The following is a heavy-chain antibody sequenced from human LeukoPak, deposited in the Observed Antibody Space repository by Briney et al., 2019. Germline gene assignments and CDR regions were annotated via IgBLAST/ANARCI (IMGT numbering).Heavy chain of an antibody. J-gene: IGHJ3*02. CDR2: IYNSGST. CDR1: GGSFSGYY. V-gene: IGHV4-34*01. Sequence: SETLSLTCAVYGGSFSGYYWSWIRQPPAKGLEWIGEIYNSGSTNYNPSLKTRVTISVYTSKNQFSLKLSSVTAADTAVYYCGYRSSWEDAFDIWGQGTMVSVSS. CDR3: GYRSSWEDAFDI. D-gene: IGHD6-13*01.